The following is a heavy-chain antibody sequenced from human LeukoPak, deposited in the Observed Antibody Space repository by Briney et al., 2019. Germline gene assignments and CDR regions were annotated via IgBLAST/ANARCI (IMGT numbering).Heavy chain of an antibody. J-gene: IGHJ4*02. CDR2: ISWNSGSI. D-gene: IGHD3-9*01. CDR3: ARGGRAYYDVLTGYYSSYFDY. Sequence: PGRSLRLSCAASGFTFDDYAMHWVRQAPGKGLEWVSGISWNSGSIGYADSVKGRFTISRDNSKNTLYLQMNSLRAEDTAVYYCARGGRAYYDVLTGYYSSYFDYWGQGTLVTVSS. CDR1: GFTFDDYA. V-gene: IGHV3-9*01.